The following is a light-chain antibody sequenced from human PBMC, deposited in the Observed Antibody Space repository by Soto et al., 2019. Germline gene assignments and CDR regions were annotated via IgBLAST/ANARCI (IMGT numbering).Light chain of an antibody. Sequence: EVVLTQSPAILSLSPGARGTLSCRASQTIGSYLVWYHQRPGQAPRLILYDASVRATGIPARFNGSGSGTDFTLSITSLEPEDSAVYYCQQRVNWPSGFFTVGPGTKVEI. V-gene: IGKV3-11*01. CDR3: QQRVNWPSGFFT. J-gene: IGKJ3*01. CDR2: DAS. CDR1: QTIGSY.